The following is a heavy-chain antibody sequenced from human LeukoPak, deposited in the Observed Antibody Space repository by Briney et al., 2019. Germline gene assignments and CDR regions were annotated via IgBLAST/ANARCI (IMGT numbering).Heavy chain of an antibody. D-gene: IGHD2-15*01. CDR3: VRDNPRCCGVVPANIDDY. Sequence: GGSLRLSCAASGFTFRSYSMNWVRQAPGKGLEWVSSISSSSSYIYYADSVKGRFTISRDNAKNSLYLQMNSLRAEDTAVYYCVRDNPRCCGVVPANIDDYWGQGTLVTVSS. CDR2: ISSSSSYI. V-gene: IGHV3-21*01. J-gene: IGHJ4*02. CDR1: GFTFRSYS.